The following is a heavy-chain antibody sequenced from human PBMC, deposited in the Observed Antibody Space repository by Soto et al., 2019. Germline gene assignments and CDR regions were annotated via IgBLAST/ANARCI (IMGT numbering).Heavy chain of an antibody. Sequence: QVQLVESGGGVVQPGRSLRLSCAASGFTFSNYGMHWVRQAPGKGLEWVAVIWYDGSNKYYADSVKGRFTISRDNSKNTLYLQMNSLRAEDTAVYYCARAETYYYDSSGHYSNCFHPWGQGTLVTVSS. J-gene: IGHJ5*02. CDR2: IWYDGSNK. CDR3: ARAETYYYDSSGHYSNCFHP. V-gene: IGHV3-33*01. CDR1: GFTFSNYG. D-gene: IGHD3-22*01.